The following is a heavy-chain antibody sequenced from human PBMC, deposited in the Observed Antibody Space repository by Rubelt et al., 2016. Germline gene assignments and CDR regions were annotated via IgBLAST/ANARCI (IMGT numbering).Heavy chain of an antibody. CDR1: GFTFRNHG. Sequence: GGGLVQPGGSLRLSCATAGFTFRNHGMHWVRQAPGKGLEWVAVIWYDGSNKYYADSVKGRFTISRDNSKNTLDLQMNSLRAEDTAIYYCARDIRSTYMDAWGQGTTVTVSS. V-gene: IGHV3-33*01. D-gene: IGHD1-14*01. J-gene: IGHJ6*02. CDR3: ARDIRSTYMDA. CDR2: IWYDGSNK.